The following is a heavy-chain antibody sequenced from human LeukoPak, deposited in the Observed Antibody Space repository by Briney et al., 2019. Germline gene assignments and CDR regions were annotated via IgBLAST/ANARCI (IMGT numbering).Heavy chain of an antibody. V-gene: IGHV3-23*01. Sequence: GGSLRLSCAASGFTFGSYAMNWARQAPGKGLEWVSAISGSGASTYYADSVKGRFTISRDNSKNTLYLQMNSLRAEDTAVYYCAKDQYGEAFDIWGPGTMVTVSS. D-gene: IGHD4-17*01. CDR2: ISGSGAST. CDR1: GFTFGSYA. CDR3: AKDQYGEAFDI. J-gene: IGHJ3*02.